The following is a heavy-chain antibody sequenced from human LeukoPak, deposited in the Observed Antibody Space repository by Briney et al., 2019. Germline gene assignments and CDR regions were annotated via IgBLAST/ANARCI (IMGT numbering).Heavy chain of an antibody. D-gene: IGHD2-15*01. J-gene: IGHJ4*02. Sequence: PSETLSLTCTVSGASISSTGYYWGWIRQSPGKRLDWIGSLFNSGVTYYSPSLKSRVSTSVDTSNNHFSLRLTSLTAADTAIYYCARHRVASAYSSFDYWGQGTLVTVSS. V-gene: IGHV4-39*01. CDR3: ARHRVASAYSSFDY. CDR1: GASISSTGYY. CDR2: LFNSGVT.